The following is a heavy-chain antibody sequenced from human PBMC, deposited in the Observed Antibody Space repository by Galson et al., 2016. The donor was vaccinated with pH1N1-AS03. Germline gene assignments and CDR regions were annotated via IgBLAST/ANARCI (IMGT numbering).Heavy chain of an antibody. Sequence: SLRLSCAASGFTFSDYYMSWIRQAPGKGLEWISFISITSTYTNYADKVKGRLTISKDNAKNSAFLQMNNLRAEDTAVYNCARSGDYYDSSGYYWGQQYYFDYWGRGTLVTVSS. V-gene: IGHV3-11*06. D-gene: IGHD3-22*01. CDR3: ARSGDYYDSSGYYWGQQYYFDY. CDR2: ISITSTYT. CDR1: GFTFSDYY. J-gene: IGHJ4*02.